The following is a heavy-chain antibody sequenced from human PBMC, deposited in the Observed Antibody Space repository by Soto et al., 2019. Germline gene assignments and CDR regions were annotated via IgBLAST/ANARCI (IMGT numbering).Heavy chain of an antibody. CDR2: ISAYNGNT. D-gene: IGHD2-15*01. Sequence: ASVKVSCKASGYTFTSYGISWVRLAPGQGLEWMGWISAYNGNTNYAQKLQGRVTMTTDTSTSTAYMELRSLRSDDTAVYYCARDGYCSGGSCYEKKYYYYYGMDVWGQGTTVTVSS. V-gene: IGHV1-18*01. J-gene: IGHJ6*02. CDR3: ARDGYCSGGSCYEKKYYYYYGMDV. CDR1: GYTFTSYG.